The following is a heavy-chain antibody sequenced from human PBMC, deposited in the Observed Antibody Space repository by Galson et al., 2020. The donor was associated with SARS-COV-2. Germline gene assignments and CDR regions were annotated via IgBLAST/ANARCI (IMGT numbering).Heavy chain of an antibody. J-gene: IGHJ4*02. CDR3: AKDLAMIVDSYFDC. V-gene: IGHV3-9*01. Sequence: GGSLRLSCAASGFTFDDYAMHWVRQAPGKGLEWVSGISWNSGSIHYADSVKGRFTISRDNAKNSLYLQMNSLRAEDTALYYCAKDLAMIVDSYFDCWGQGTLVFVSA. CDR1: GFTFDDYA. D-gene: IGHD3-22*01. CDR2: ISWNSGSI.